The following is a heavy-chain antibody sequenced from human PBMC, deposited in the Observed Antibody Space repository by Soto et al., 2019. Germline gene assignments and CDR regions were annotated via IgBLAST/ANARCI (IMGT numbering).Heavy chain of an antibody. CDR2: ISFGGGST. V-gene: IGHV3-23*01. CDR1: GFTFGSYA. D-gene: IGHD6-19*01. CDR3: ATDSFRSGIAVAGNY. J-gene: IGHJ4*02. Sequence: EVQLLESGGGLVQPGGSLRLSCAASGFTFGSYAMTWVRQAPGKGLEWVSAISFGGGSTYYADSVKGRFTISRDNSKNALYLQMPGLRAEGTAIYYCATDSFRSGIAVAGNYWGQGTLVTVSS.